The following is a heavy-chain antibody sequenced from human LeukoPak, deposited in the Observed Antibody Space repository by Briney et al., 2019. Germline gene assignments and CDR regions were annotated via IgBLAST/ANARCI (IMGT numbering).Heavy chain of an antibody. CDR2: MNPNSGNT. Sequence: GASVKVSCKASGYTFTSYDINWVRQATGQGLEWMGWMNPNSGNTGYAQKFQGRVTITRNTSISTAYMELSSLRSEDTAVYYCARDKRITMVRGPNRDYWGQGTLVTVSS. CDR1: GYTFTSYD. J-gene: IGHJ4*02. D-gene: IGHD3-10*01. CDR3: ARDKRITMVRGPNRDY. V-gene: IGHV1-8*03.